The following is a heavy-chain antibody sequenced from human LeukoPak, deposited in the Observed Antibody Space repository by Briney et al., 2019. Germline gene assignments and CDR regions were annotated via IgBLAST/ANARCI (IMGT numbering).Heavy chain of an antibody. CDR1: GFTFSSYS. Sequence: GGSLRLSCAASGFTFSSYSMNWVRQAPGKGLEWVSSISSSSYIYYADLVKGRFTISRDNAKNSLYLQMNSLRAEDTAVYYCARGPLVHYYGSGSYRIRAGFDSWGQGTLVTASS. CDR3: ARGPLVHYYGSGSYRIRAGFDS. J-gene: IGHJ4*02. CDR2: ISSSSYI. V-gene: IGHV3-21*01. D-gene: IGHD3-10*01.